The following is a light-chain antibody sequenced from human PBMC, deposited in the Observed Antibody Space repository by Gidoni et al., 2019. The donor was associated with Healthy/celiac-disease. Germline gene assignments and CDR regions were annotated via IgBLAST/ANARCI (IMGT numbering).Light chain of an antibody. J-gene: IGKJ4*01. V-gene: IGKV3-11*01. CDR3: QQRSNWPPLT. CDR1: QSVSSY. Sequence: IVLTPFPATLSLSPGERATLSCRARQSVSSYFTWYQQKPGQAPRLIIYDASNRATGIPARISGRGSGTDCTLTISSLEPEDFAVYYCQQRSNWPPLTFXGXTKVEIK. CDR2: DAS.